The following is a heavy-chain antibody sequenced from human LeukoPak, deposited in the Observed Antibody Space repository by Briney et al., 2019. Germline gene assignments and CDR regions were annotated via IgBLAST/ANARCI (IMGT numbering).Heavy chain of an antibody. CDR2: IIPIFGTA. CDR1: GFTFSSYA. J-gene: IGHJ6*02. D-gene: IGHD3-22*01. V-gene: IGHV1-69*01. CDR3: ARAFLRGNYDSSGTAYYYYGMDV. Sequence: GGSLRLSCAASGFTFSSYAISWVRQAPGQGLEWMGGIIPIFGTANYAQKFQGRVTITADESTSTAYMELSSLRSEDTAVYYCARAFLRGNYDSSGTAYYYYGMDVWGQGTTVTVSS.